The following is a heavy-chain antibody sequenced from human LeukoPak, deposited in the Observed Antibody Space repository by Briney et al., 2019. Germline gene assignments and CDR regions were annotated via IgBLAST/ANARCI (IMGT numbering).Heavy chain of an antibody. J-gene: IGHJ6*02. D-gene: IGHD3-10*01. CDR1: GFTSSSYA. CDR3: AKSGGLSGSGRLGMDV. CDR2: ISGSGGST. Sequence: GGSLRLSCAASGFTSSSYAMSWVRQAPGKGLGWVSAISGSGGSTYYADSVKGRFTISPDNSINTLYLQMSSLRAEDAAVYYCAKSGGLSGSGRLGMDVWGQGTTVTVSS. V-gene: IGHV3-23*01.